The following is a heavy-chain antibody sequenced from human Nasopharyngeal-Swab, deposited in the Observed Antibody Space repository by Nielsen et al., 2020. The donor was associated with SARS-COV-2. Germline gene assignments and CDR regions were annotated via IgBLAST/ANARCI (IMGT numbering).Heavy chain of an antibody. CDR3: ARDFYRNYCDSSGYLDYYYYGMDV. CDR2: ISAYNGNT. J-gene: IGHJ6*02. V-gene: IGHV1-18*01. D-gene: IGHD3-22*01. CDR1: GYTFTSYG. Sequence: ASVKVSCKASGYTFTSYGISWVRQAPGQGLEWMGWISAYNGNTNYAQKLQGRVTMTTDTSTSTAYMELRSLRSDDTAVYYCARDFYRNYCDSSGYLDYYYYGMDVWGQGTTATVSS.